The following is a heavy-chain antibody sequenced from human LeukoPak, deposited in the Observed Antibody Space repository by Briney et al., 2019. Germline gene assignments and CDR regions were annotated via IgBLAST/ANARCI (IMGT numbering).Heavy chain of an antibody. D-gene: IGHD4-17*01. Sequence: ASVTVSFKASGYTFSGYYMHWVRQAPGQGLEWMGWINPNTGGTNYAQKFQGRVTLTGDTSITTAYMELSRLTSDDTAVYYCARVLTGDYDYWGQGTLVTVSS. V-gene: IGHV1-2*02. CDR3: ARVLTGDYDY. CDR1: GYTFSGYY. J-gene: IGHJ4*02. CDR2: INPNTGGT.